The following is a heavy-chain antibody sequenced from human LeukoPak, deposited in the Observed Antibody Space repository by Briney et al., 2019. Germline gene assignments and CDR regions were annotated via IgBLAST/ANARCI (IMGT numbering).Heavy chain of an antibody. CDR3: ARDLVVVTGISDY. CDR2: ISSSSSYI. D-gene: IGHD2-21*02. Sequence: KSGGSLRLSCTVSGFTFSSYNMNWVRQAPGKGLEWVSIISSSSSYIYYADSVKGRFTISRDNAKNSLYLQMNSLRAEDTAVYYCARDLVVVTGISDYWGQGTLVTVSS. CDR1: GFTFSSYN. J-gene: IGHJ4*02. V-gene: IGHV3-21*01.